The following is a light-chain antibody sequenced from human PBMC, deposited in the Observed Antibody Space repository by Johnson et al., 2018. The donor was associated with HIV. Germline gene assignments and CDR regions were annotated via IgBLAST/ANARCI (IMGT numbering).Light chain of an antibody. CDR3: GTWDSSLSVYV. CDR2: DNH. CDR1: SSNIGTNF. J-gene: IGLJ1*01. V-gene: IGLV1-51*01. Sequence: QSVLTQPPSVSAAPGQKVTISCSGSSSNIGTNFVSWYQQFPGAAPKLLIYDNHKRPSGIPDRVSGSKSGTSATLGITGLQTGDEADYYCGTWDSSLSVYVFGTGTKVTVL.